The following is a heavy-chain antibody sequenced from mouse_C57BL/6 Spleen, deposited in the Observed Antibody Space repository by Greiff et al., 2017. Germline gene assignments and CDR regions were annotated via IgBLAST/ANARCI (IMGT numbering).Heavy chain of an antibody. CDR2: IDPSDSET. Sequence: QVQLQQPGAELVRPGSSVKLSCKASGYTFTSYWMHWVKQRPIQGLEWIGNIDPSDSETHYNQKFKDKATLTVDKSSSTAYMQLSSLTSEDSAVYYCAALYYGYDAWFAYGGQGTLVTVSA. CDR1: GYTFTSYW. CDR3: AALYYGYDAWFAY. J-gene: IGHJ3*01. D-gene: IGHD2-2*01. V-gene: IGHV1-52*01.